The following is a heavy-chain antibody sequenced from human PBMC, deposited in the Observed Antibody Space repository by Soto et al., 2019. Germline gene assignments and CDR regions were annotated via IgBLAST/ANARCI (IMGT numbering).Heavy chain of an antibody. J-gene: IGHJ6*02. CDR1: GFSFSSYS. V-gene: IGHV3-21*01. CDR2: IGSSSTYI. CDR3: AKDRSGSHSYGMDV. D-gene: IGHD1-26*01. Sequence: GGSLRLSCAASGFSFSSYSMNWVRQAPGEGLEWVSSIGSSSTYIYYADSVKGRFTISRDNAKNSLYLQMNSLRAEDTAVYYCAKDRSGSHSYGMDVWGQGTTVTVSS.